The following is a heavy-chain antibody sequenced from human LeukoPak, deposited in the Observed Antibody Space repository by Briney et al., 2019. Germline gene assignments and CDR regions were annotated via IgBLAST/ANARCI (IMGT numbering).Heavy chain of an antibody. Sequence: ASVKVSCKAAVYTFTGYYMHWVRQAPGQGREGMGWINPNSGGTNYAQKFQGRVTMTRATSVSTASMELSRLRSDDTAVYYCARYRPGGFDYWGQGTLVTVSS. D-gene: IGHD1-14*01. CDR3: ARYRPGGFDY. J-gene: IGHJ4*02. CDR1: VYTFTGYY. V-gene: IGHV1-2*02. CDR2: INPNSGGT.